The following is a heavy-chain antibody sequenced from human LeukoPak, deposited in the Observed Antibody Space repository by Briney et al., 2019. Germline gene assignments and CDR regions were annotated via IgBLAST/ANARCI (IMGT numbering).Heavy chain of an antibody. CDR1: GFTFNSCA. V-gene: IGHV3-23*01. Sequence: GGSLRLSCAASGFTFNSCAMSWVRQAPGKGLEWVSTISDSGTSTFYADSVKGRFTISRDNSKNTLYVQMNSLRAEDTTVYYCAKRDYYSFDYWGQGTLVTVSS. J-gene: IGHJ4*02. D-gene: IGHD2/OR15-2a*01. CDR3: AKRDYYSFDY. CDR2: ISDSGTST.